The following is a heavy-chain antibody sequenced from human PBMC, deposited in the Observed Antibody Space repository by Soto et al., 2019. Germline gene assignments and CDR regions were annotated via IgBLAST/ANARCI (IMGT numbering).Heavy chain of an antibody. D-gene: IGHD3-10*01. CDR1: GGSISSGDYY. CDR3: ASRRGFGDRDYYYGMDV. CDR2: IYYSGST. J-gene: IGHJ6*02. Sequence: SETLSLTCTVSGGSISSGDYYWSWIRQPPGKGLEWIGYIYYSGSTYYNPSLKSRVTISVDTSKNQFSLKLSSVTAADTAVYYCASRRGFGDRDYYYGMDVWGQGTTVTVSS. V-gene: IGHV4-30-4*01.